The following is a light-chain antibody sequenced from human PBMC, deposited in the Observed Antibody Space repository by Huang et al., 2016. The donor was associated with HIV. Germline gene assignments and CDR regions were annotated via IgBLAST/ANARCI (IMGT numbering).Light chain of an antibody. J-gene: IGKJ1*01. CDR1: QSVSSN. Sequence: EIVMTQSPATLSVSPGERATRSCRASQSVSSNLAWYQQKPGQAPRLLIYGASTRATGIPARFSGSGSGTEFTLTISSLQSEDFAVYYCQQYNNSPGTFGQGTKVEIK. CDR2: GAS. V-gene: IGKV3-15*01. CDR3: QQYNNSPGT.